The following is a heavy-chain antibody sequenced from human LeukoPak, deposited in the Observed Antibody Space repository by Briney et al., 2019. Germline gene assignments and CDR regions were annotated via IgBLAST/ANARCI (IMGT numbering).Heavy chain of an antibody. J-gene: IGHJ4*02. CDR3: AKDHDSSEVFGYFDY. CDR2: ISGSGGST. Sequence: GGSLRLSCAASGFTFSSYAMSWVRQAPGKGPEWVSAISGSGGSTYYADSVEGRFTISRDNSKNTLYLQMNSLRAEDTAVYYCAKDHDSSEVFGYFDYWGQGTLVTVSS. CDR1: GFTFSSYA. V-gene: IGHV3-23*01. D-gene: IGHD3-22*01.